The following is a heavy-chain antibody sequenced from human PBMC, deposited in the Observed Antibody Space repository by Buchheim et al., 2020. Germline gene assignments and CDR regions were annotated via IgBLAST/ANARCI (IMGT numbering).Heavy chain of an antibody. Sequence: VRLVESGGGVVKPGGSLRLSCAVSGFDFSDFYMTWIRQAPGKGLEWVSYISGGSSYIDYADTVQGRFTISRDNAQNSLSLQMNNLRAEDTAVYYCARVHWGEYDQYYGLDVWGQGTT. J-gene: IGHJ6*02. D-gene: IGHD4-17*01. V-gene: IGHV3-11*06. CDR3: ARVHWGEYDQYYGLDV. CDR1: GFDFSDFY. CDR2: ISGGSSYI.